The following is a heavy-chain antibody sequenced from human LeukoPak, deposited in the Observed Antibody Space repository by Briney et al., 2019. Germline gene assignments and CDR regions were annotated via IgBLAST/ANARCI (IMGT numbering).Heavy chain of an antibody. Sequence: GGSLRLSCAASGFTFDAYAMHWVRQAPGKGLEWVSSINWNGGNIAYADSVKGRFTISRDNAKNSLSLQMNSLRAEDMALYYCVKGDSDSSLYYFNYWGQGTLVTVSS. CDR3: VKGDSDSSLYYFNY. CDR2: INWNGGNI. J-gene: IGHJ4*02. V-gene: IGHV3-9*03. D-gene: IGHD6-13*01. CDR1: GFTFDAYA.